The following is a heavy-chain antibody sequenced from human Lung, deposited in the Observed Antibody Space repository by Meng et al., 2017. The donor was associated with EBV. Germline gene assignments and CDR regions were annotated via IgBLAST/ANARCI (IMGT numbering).Heavy chain of an antibody. CDR2: INPNSGGT. CDR3: ARSMGSGGWYVDY. Sequence: QIHRGQSGPEVKKPGASVKVSCKASGYTFTYYYMHWVRQAPGQGLEWMGRINPNSGGTHYAQKFQGRVTMTRDTSITTAYMELSRLRSDDTAVYYCARSMGSGGWYVDYWGQGTLVTASS. CDR1: GYTFTYYY. V-gene: IGHV1-2*06. D-gene: IGHD6-19*01. J-gene: IGHJ4*02.